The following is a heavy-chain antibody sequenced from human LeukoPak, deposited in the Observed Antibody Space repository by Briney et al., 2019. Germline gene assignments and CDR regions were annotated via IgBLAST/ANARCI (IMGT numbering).Heavy chain of an antibody. J-gene: IGHJ5*02. CDR3: ARFLNYDFWSGYYSNNWFDP. V-gene: IGHV4-39*07. Sequence: PSETLSLTCTVSGGSISSSSYYWGRIRQPPGKGLEWIGSIYYSGSTYYNPSLKSRVTISVDTSKNQFSLKLSSVTAADTAVYYCARFLNYDFWSGYYSNNWFDPWGQGTLVTVSS. CDR1: GGSISSSSYY. CDR2: IYYSGST. D-gene: IGHD3-3*01.